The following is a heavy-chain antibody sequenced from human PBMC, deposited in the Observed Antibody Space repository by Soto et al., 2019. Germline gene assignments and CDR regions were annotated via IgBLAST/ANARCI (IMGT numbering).Heavy chain of an antibody. V-gene: IGHV4-34*01. Sequence: SETLSLTCAVYGGSFSGYYWTWIRQPPGTGLEWIGEINHSEGTNYNPSLKSRVTISVDTSKNQFSLKLTSVTAADTAVYYCARDKITGLFDYWGQGTQVTVSS. J-gene: IGHJ4*02. CDR2: INHSEGT. D-gene: IGHD2-8*02. CDR1: GGSFSGYY. CDR3: ARDKITGLFDY.